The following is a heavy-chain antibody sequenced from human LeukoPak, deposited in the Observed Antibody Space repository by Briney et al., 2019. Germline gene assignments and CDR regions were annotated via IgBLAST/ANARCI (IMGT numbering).Heavy chain of an antibody. CDR3: ARHTTGTVFFDY. V-gene: IGHV4-39*01. Sequence: PSETLSLTCTVSGGSISSSSYYRGWIRQPPGKGLEWIGSIYYSGSTYYNPSLKSRVTISVDTSKNQFSLKLSSVTAADTAVYYCARHTTGTVFFDYWGQGTLVTVSS. CDR1: GGSISSSSYY. D-gene: IGHD1-1*01. CDR2: IYYSGST. J-gene: IGHJ4*02.